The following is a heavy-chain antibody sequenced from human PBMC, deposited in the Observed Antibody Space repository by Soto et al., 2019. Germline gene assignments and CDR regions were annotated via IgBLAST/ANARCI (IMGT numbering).Heavy chain of an antibody. CDR2: ISSNGGST. V-gene: IGHV3-64D*06. J-gene: IGHJ4*02. CDR3: VPMDHFDS. Sequence: EVQLVESGGGLVQPGGSLRLSCSASGFTFSTYAMHWVRQAPGKGLQYVSGISSNGGSTDYADSVKGRFTISRDNSKNTLYLHMSSLRAEDTAVYYCVPMDHFDSWGQGTLVTVSS. D-gene: IGHD3-10*01. CDR1: GFTFSTYA.